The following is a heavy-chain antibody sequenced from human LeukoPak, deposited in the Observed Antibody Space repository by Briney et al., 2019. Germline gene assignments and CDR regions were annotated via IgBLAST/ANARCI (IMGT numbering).Heavy chain of an antibody. CDR2: ISYDGSNK. J-gene: IGHJ3*02. CDR3: ARDLYHDSTGYIPAGDAFDI. Sequence: PGGSLRLSCAASGFTFSSYGMHWVRQAPGKGLEWVAVISYDGSNKYYADSVKGRFTISRDNSKNTLYLQMNSLRAEDTAVYYCARDLYHDSTGYIPAGDAFDIWGQGTMVTVSS. CDR1: GFTFSSYG. V-gene: IGHV3-30*03. D-gene: IGHD3-22*01.